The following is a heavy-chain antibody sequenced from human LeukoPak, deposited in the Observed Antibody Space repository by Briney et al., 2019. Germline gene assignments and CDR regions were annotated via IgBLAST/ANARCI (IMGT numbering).Heavy chain of an antibody. CDR2: ISYDGSNK. CDR3: ARAPLWFGELLLPGGYYGMDV. Sequence: GGSLRLSCAASGFTFSSYGMHWVRQAPGKGLEWVAVISYDGSNKYYADSVKGRFTISRDNAKNSLYLQMNSLRAEDTAVYYCARAPLWFGELLLPGGYYGMDVWGQGTTVTVSS. V-gene: IGHV3-30*03. D-gene: IGHD3-10*01. J-gene: IGHJ6*02. CDR1: GFTFSSYG.